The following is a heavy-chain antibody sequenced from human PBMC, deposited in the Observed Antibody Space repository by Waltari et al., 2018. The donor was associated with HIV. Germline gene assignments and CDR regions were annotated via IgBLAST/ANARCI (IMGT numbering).Heavy chain of an antibody. CDR2: IIPILGIA. CDR1: GGTFSCDT. J-gene: IGHJ5*02. Sequence: QVQLVQSGAEVKKPGSSVKVSCKTSGGTFSCDTLSCVRQAPGQGIEWMGRIIPILGIANYSQKFQGRVTITADKSTSTAYMELSSLRSEDTAVYYCARDGGGSPRNWFDPWGQGTLVTVSS. CDR3: ARDGGGSPRNWFDP. D-gene: IGHD1-26*01. V-gene: IGHV1-69*08.